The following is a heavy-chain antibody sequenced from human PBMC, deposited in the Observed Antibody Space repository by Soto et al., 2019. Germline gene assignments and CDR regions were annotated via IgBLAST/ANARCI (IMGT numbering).Heavy chain of an antibody. CDR2: IWYDGSNK. CDR3: ARAPWELRDYYGMDV. J-gene: IGHJ6*02. CDR1: GFTFSSYG. D-gene: IGHD1-26*01. V-gene: IGHV3-33*01. Sequence: GGSLRLSCAASGFTFSSYGMHWVRQAPGKGLEWVAVIWYDGSNKYYADSVKGRFTISRDNSKNTLYLQMNSLRAEDTAVYYCARAPWELRDYYGMDVWGQGTTVTVSS.